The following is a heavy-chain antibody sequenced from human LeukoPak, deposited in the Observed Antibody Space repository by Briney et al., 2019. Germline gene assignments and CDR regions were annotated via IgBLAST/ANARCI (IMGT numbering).Heavy chain of an antibody. CDR2: INRTSGDI. Sequence: GGSLRHSCAASGFTFDDYAMHWVRHAPAKGLEWVSGINRTSGDIIYAHSVKGRFTISRDNAKNSLYLQMSSLRTAETAFYYCVKRDVGDKRHFDSWGEGTLVTVSS. D-gene: IGHD4-17*01. CDR3: VKRDVGDKRHFDS. CDR1: GFTFDDYA. J-gene: IGHJ4*02. V-gene: IGHV3-9*01.